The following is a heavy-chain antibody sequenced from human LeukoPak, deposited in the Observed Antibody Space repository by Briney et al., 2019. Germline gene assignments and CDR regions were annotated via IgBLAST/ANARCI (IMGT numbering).Heavy chain of an antibody. D-gene: IGHD2-2*01. Sequence: GGSLRLSCAASGFTFSSYSMNWVRQAPGKGLEWVSSVSSSSSYIYYADSVKGRFTISRDNAKNSLYLQMNSLRAEDTAVYYCARDIAYCSSTSCYPYFDYWGQGTLVTVSS. J-gene: IGHJ4*02. V-gene: IGHV3-21*01. CDR3: ARDIAYCSSTSCYPYFDY. CDR1: GFTFSSYS. CDR2: VSSSSSYI.